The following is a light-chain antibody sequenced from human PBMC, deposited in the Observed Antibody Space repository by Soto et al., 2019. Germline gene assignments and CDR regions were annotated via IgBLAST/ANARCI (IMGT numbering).Light chain of an antibody. CDR3: QHQGT. Sequence: EIVMTQSPATLSLSPGERATLSCRASQSISSYLAWYQQKPGQAPRLLIYGASSRATGIPDRFSGSGSGTDFTLTISRLEPEDFAVYYCQHQGTFGQGTRLEIK. CDR2: GAS. V-gene: IGKV3-20*01. J-gene: IGKJ5*01. CDR1: QSISSY.